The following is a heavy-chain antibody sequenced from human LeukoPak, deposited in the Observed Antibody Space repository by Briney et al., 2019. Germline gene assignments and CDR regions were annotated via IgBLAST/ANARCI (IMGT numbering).Heavy chain of an antibody. J-gene: IGHJ4*02. D-gene: IGHD1-26*01. CDR1: GGSISSYY. V-gene: IGHV4-59*08. CDR3: ARQERG. Sequence: SETLSLTCTVSGGSISSYYWSWIRQPPGKGLEWIGYISYSGITNYNPSLKSRVSISIDTSKNQFSLMLTSVTAADTAVYYCARQERGWGQGTLVTVSS. CDR2: ISYSGIT.